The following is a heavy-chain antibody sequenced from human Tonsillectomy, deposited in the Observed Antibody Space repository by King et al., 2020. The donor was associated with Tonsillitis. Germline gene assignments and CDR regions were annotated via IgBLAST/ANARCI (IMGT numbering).Heavy chain of an antibody. CDR2: IYHSGST. D-gene: IGHD6-13*01. CDR1: DYSISTGYY. Sequence: QLQESGPGLLKPSETLSLTCTVSDYSISTGYYWGWIRQPPGKGLEWIGSIYHSGSTYYNPSLKSRVTISVDTSKNQFSLKLSSVTAADTAVYYCASPGITAADYAFDIWGQGTMVTVSS. CDR3: ASPGITAADYAFDI. V-gene: IGHV4-38-2*02. J-gene: IGHJ3*02.